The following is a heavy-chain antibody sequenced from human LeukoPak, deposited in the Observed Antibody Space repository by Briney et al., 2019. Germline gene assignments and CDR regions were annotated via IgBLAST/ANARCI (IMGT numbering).Heavy chain of an antibody. D-gene: IGHD3-10*01. CDR2: IYPSGRS. CDR1: GGSISTDY. Sequence: SETLSLTCTVSGGSISTDYWNWIRQPPGKGLEWIGYIYPSGRSNYSPSLKSRVTISADTSKRQFSLKLTSVTAADTAVYYCASCYYGSGLAVDYWGQGILVTVSS. V-gene: IGHV4-4*09. J-gene: IGHJ4*02. CDR3: ASCYYGSGLAVDY.